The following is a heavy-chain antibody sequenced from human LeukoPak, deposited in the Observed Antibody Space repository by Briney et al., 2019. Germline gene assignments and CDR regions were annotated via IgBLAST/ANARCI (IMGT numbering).Heavy chain of an antibody. Sequence: GASVKVSCKTSGYTFTVYYMHWVRQAPGQGLEWMGWINPNSGGTNYAQKFQGWVTMTRDTSISTAYMELSRLRSDDTAVYYCARGWPGMTGRWMENYYGMDVWGQGTTVTVSS. J-gene: IGHJ6*02. CDR1: GYTFTVYY. CDR3: ARGWPGMTGRWMENYYGMDV. CDR2: INPNSGGT. D-gene: IGHD3-9*01. V-gene: IGHV1-2*04.